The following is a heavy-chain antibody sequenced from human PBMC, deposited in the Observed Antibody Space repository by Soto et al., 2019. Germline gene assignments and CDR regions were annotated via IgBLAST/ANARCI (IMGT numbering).Heavy chain of an antibody. CDR3: EKSVYNWNDGFFDY. CDR2: ISYDGNNK. Sequence: QVQLVESGGGVVQPGRSLRLSCAASGFTFSTYGMHWVRQAPGKGLEWVAVISYDGNNKYYADSVQGRFTISRDNYKNNLHLRMSSLRAEDTAVYYCEKSVYNWNDGFFDYWGQGTLVTVSS. V-gene: IGHV3-30*18. D-gene: IGHD1-1*01. J-gene: IGHJ4*02. CDR1: GFTFSTYG.